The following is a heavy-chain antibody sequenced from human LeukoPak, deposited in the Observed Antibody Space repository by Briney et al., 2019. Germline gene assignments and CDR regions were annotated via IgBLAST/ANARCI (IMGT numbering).Heavy chain of an antibody. Sequence: GGSLRLSCAASGFTFSSYSMNWVRQAPGKGLEWVSFVSSGSSTIYYADSVKGRFTISRDNAKNTLYLQMNSLRAEDTAVYYCAKDLVLFCGGDCYSLDYWGQGTLVTVSS. D-gene: IGHD2-21*02. V-gene: IGHV3-48*01. CDR1: GFTFSSYS. CDR2: VSSGSSTI. J-gene: IGHJ4*02. CDR3: AKDLVLFCGGDCYSLDY.